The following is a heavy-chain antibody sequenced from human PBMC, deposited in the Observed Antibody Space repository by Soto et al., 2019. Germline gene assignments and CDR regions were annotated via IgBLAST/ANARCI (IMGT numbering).Heavy chain of an antibody. D-gene: IGHD3-22*01. CDR1: GFTFTSFY. CDR2: ISAYNGNT. CDR3: AKGMWDSSGYGMDV. Sequence: ASVKVSCKASGFTFTSFYMHWVRQAPGQGLEWMGWISAYNGNTNYAQKLQGRVTMTTDTSTSTAYMELRSLRSDDTAVYYCAKGMWDSSGYGMDVWGQGTTVTV. V-gene: IGHV1-18*04. J-gene: IGHJ6*02.